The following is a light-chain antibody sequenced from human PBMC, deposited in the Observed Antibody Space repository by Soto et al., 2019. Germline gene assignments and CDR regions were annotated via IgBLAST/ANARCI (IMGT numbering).Light chain of an antibody. CDR3: QHYNFWPHT. CDR2: GAS. CDR1: QSVVSN. Sequence: EIVMTQSPATLSVSPGDSATLSCRASQSVVSNLAWYQQKPGQAPRLLIYGASTRATGIPARFSGSGSGTEFTLTISSLQSEDVSVYFCQHYNFWPHTFGQGTKLEIK. V-gene: IGKV3-15*01. J-gene: IGKJ2*01.